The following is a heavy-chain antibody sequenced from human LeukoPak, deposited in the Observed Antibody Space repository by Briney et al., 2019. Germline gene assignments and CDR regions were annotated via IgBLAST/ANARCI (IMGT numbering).Heavy chain of an antibody. CDR2: ISDSGRTT. D-gene: IGHD6-19*01. J-gene: IGHJ4*02. V-gene: IGHV3-23*01. CDR1: EFTLKDYW. CDR3: AKGLGFLPQFDY. Sequence: GGSLRLSCEASEFTLKDYWMHWGRQGPGKGLEWVSSISDSGRTTYYADSVKGRFTISRDNSKNTVYLQMNSLRAEDTALYYCAKGLGFLPQFDYWGQGTLVAVSS.